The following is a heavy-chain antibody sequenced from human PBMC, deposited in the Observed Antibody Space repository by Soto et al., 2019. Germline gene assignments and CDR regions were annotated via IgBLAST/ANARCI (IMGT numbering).Heavy chain of an antibody. CDR2: ISYRGIT. D-gene: IGHD6-13*01. J-gene: IGHJ5*02. CDR3: ARMSATGTRWFDP. Sequence: QVQLQESGPGLVKPSQTLSLTCTVSGGSFSSGAYHWSWVRQHPGQGLEWIASISYRGITYSNPSLKCRLSMSVDTSKNQFSLNLTSVTAADTAVYHCARMSATGTRWFDPWGQGTLVTVSS. CDR1: GGSFSSGAYH. V-gene: IGHV4-31*03.